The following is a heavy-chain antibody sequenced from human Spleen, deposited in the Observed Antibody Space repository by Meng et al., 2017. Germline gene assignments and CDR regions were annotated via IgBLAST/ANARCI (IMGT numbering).Heavy chain of an antibody. CDR2: VSSDSNYV. CDR1: GFTFSSYA. J-gene: IGHJ6*02. CDR3: ARDGEVDYDFWSGSATDYNYGMDV. D-gene: IGHD3-3*01. V-gene: IGHV3-21*01. Sequence: GESLKISCAASGFTFSSYALNWVRQAPGKGLEWVSSVSSDSNYVEYADSMKGRCTISRDNAKKSLYLEMNSLRVEDTAVYYCARDGEVDYDFWSGSATDYNYGMDVWGQGTTVTVSS.